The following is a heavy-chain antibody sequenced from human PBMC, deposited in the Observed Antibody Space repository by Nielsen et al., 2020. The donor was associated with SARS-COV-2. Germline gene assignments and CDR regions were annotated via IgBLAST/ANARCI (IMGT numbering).Heavy chain of an antibody. CDR2: ISSSGNYM. D-gene: IGHD3-16*02. V-gene: IGHV3-21*01. Sequence: GGSLRLSCAASGFTFSSYSMNWVRQAPGKGLEWVSSISSSGNYMFYADSVKGRFTTSRDNAKNSLYLLMNSLRAEDTAVYYCTTDRYYDYVWGSYRLPDYWGQGTLVTVSS. CDR1: GFTFSSYS. J-gene: IGHJ4*02. CDR3: TTDRYYDYVWGSYRLPDY.